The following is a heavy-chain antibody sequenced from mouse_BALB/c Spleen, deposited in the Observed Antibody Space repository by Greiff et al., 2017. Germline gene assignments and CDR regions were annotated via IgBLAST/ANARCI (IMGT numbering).Heavy chain of an antibody. CDR2: IYPGNSDT. D-gene: IGHD2-1*01. Sequence: EVQLVESGTVLARPGASVKMSCKASGYTFTSYWMHWVKQRPGQGLEWIGAIYPGNSDTSYNQKFKGKAKLTAVTSTSTAYMELSSLTNEDSAVYYCTRGDGNYVTDYAMDYWGQGTSVTVSS. J-gene: IGHJ4*01. V-gene: IGHV1-5*01. CDR1: GYTFTSYW. CDR3: TRGDGNYVTDYAMDY.